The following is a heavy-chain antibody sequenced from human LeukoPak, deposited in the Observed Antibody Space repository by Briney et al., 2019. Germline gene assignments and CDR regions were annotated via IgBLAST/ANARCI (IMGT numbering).Heavy chain of an antibody. CDR2: IYYSGST. V-gene: IGHV4-59*01. Sequence: PSETLSLTCTVSGGSISSYYWSWIRQPPGKGLEWIGYIYYSGSTNYNPSLKSRVTISVDTSKNQFSLKLSSVTAADTAVYYCARERSGSASFDPWGQGTLVTVSS. D-gene: IGHD3-10*01. CDR1: GGSISSYY. CDR3: ARERSGSASFDP. J-gene: IGHJ5*02.